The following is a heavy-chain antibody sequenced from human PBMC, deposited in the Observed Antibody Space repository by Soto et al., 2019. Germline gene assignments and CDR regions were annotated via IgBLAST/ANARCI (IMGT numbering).Heavy chain of an antibody. CDR1: GGSISISSYY. CDR3: ARHEAEYSGYGLIDY. CDR2: IYYSGST. V-gene: IGHV4-39*01. J-gene: IGHJ4*02. Sequence: PSDTLSLTCTVSGGSISISSYYWGWIRQPPGKGLEWIGSIYYSGSTYYNPSLKSRVTISVDTSKNQFSLKLSSVTAADTAVYYCARHEAEYSGYGLIDYWGQGTLVTVSS. D-gene: IGHD5-12*01.